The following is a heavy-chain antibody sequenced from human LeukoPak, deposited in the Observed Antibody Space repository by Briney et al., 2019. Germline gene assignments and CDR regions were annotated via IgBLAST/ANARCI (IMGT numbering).Heavy chain of an antibody. CDR1: GFTFSSYS. Sequence: PGGFLRLSCAASGFTFSSYSMNWVRQAPGKGLEWVSYISSSSSYIYYADSVKGRFTISRDNAKKSLYLQMNSLRAEDTAVYYCARGPESDGYNYDYWGQGTLVTVSS. V-gene: IGHV3-21*01. CDR3: ARGPESDGYNYDY. CDR2: ISSSSSYI. J-gene: IGHJ4*02. D-gene: IGHD5-24*01.